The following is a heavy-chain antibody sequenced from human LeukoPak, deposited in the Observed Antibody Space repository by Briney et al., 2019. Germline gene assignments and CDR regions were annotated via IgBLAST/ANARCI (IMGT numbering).Heavy chain of an antibody. D-gene: IGHD3-3*01. J-gene: IGHJ4*02. CDR1: GFTFSSYE. V-gene: IGHV3-48*03. CDR3: ASEIIFGSFDY. Sequence: PGGSLRLSCAASGFTFSSYEMNWVCQAPGKGLEWVSYISSSGSTIYYADSVKGRFTISRDNAKNSLYLQMNSLRAEDTAVYYCASEIIFGSFDYWGQGTLVTVSS. CDR2: ISSSGSTI.